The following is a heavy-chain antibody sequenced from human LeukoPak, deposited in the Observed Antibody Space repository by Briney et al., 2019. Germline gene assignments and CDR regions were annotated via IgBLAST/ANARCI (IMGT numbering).Heavy chain of an antibody. D-gene: IGHD3-10*01. Sequence: SETLSLTCAVSGGSISSGGYSWSWIRQPPGKGLEWIGYIYHSGSTYYNPSPKSRVTISVDRSKNQFSLKLSSVTAADTAVYYCASSPSGGKRSPFDYWGQGTLVTVSS. J-gene: IGHJ4*02. V-gene: IGHV4-30-2*01. CDR2: IYHSGST. CDR3: ASSPSGGKRSPFDY. CDR1: GGSISSGGYS.